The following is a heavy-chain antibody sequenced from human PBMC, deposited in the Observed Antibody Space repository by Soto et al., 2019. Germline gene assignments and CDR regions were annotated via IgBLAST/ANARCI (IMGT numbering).Heavy chain of an antibody. Sequence: GGSLRLSCATSGFNLSSNGMSWVLQGPGKGLEWVSGISGSGDSTYYADSVKGRFTISRDNSKNTLYLQMNSRRAEDTAVYYCARRTLEILAAPHKFDYWGQGSLVTVSS. CDR2: ISGSGDST. CDR1: GFNLSSNG. D-gene: IGHD3-3*01. V-gene: IGHV3-23*01. J-gene: IGHJ4*02. CDR3: ARRTLEILAAPHKFDY.